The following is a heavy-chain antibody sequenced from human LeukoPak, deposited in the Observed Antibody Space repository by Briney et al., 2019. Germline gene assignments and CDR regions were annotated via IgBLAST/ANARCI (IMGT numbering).Heavy chain of an antibody. CDR2: ISAYNGNT. J-gene: IGHJ3*02. Sequence: ASVKVSCKASGYTFTSYGISWVRQAPGQGLEWMGWISAYNGNTKYSQKIQGRVTITRDTSASIVYMELNSLRSEDTAVYYCAREACSSTRCYDLGFDIWGQGTMVTVSS. CDR3: AREACSSTRCYDLGFDI. V-gene: IGHV1-18*01. D-gene: IGHD2-2*01. CDR1: GYTFTSYG.